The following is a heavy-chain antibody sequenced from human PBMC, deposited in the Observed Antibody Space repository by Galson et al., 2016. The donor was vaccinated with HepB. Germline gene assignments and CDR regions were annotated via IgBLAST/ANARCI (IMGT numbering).Heavy chain of an antibody. V-gene: IGHV1-69*10. CDR3: ARLDAYNYPYYFDY. J-gene: IGHJ4*02. Sequence: SVKVSCKASGYTFTSYGISWVRQAPGQGLEWMGGIIPILGTANNAQKFQGRVTITADKFTSTAYMELSSLRSEDTAVYYCARLDAYNYPYYFDYWGQGTLVTVS. D-gene: IGHD5-24*01. CDR2: IIPILGTA. CDR1: GYTFTSYG.